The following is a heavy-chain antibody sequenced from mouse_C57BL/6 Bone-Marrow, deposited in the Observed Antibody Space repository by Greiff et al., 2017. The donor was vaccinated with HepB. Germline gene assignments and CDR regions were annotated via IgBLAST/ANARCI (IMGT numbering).Heavy chain of an antibody. J-gene: IGHJ4*01. CDR1: GYTFTSYW. CDR2: IDPSDSYT. V-gene: IGHV1-69*01. CDR3: ARREIYYGPYYYAMDY. Sequence: QVQLQQPGAELVMPGASVKLSCKASGYTFTSYWMHWVKQRPGQGLEWIGEIDPSDSYTNYNQKFKGKSTLTVDKSSITAYMQLSSLTSEDSAVYYCARREIYYGPYYYAMDYWGQGTSVTVSS. D-gene: IGHD2-1*01.